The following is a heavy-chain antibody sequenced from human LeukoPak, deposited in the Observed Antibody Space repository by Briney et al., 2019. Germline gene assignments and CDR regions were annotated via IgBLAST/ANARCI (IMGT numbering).Heavy chain of an antibody. Sequence: PSETLSLTCAVSGGSISSYYWSWLRQPPGKGPEWVGYVHYSGDTNYNPSLKSRVTISVDTSKHQFSLKLTSVTAADTAVYYCARGVEQQLVTWFDPWGQGTLVTVSS. D-gene: IGHD6-13*01. CDR3: ARGVEQQLVTWFDP. CDR1: GGSISSYY. CDR2: VHYSGDT. J-gene: IGHJ5*02. V-gene: IGHV4-59*12.